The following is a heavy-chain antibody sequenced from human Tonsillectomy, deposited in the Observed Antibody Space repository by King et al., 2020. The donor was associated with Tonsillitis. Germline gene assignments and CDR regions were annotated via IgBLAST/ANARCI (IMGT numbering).Heavy chain of an antibody. D-gene: IGHD2-15*01. Sequence: VQLVESGGGLVQPGGSLRLSCAASGFTFNDYWMSWVRQAPGKGLEWGANINQDGSKKYYVDSVKGRFTISRDSAKNSLYLQMNSLRAEDTAVYYCARDLVVVVVATSVFDYWGQGPPVTVSS. CDR1: GFTFNDYW. CDR2: INQDGSKK. J-gene: IGHJ4*02. CDR3: ARDLVVVVVATSVFDY. V-gene: IGHV3-7*01.